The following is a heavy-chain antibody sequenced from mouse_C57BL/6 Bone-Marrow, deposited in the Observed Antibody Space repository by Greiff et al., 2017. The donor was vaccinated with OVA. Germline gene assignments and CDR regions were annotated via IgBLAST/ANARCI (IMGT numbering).Heavy chain of an antibody. Sequence: QLQPPGAELVKPGASVKLSCKASGYTFTSYWTHWVTQRPGQGLEWIGMIHPNSGSTNYKKKFKSKATLTVDKSSSTADMQLSSRTSEDSAVYYCARTFPRAMDDWGQGTSVTVSS. CDR1: GYTFTSYW. CDR2: IHPNSGST. J-gene: IGHJ4*01. V-gene: IGHV1-64*01. CDR3: ARTFPRAMDD.